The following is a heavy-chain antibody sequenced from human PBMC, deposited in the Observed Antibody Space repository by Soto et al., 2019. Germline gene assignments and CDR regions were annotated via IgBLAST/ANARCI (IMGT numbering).Heavy chain of an antibody. CDR3: GRIQLGYDAFDI. Sequence: EVQLVESGGGLVKPGGSLRLSCAASGFTFSSYSMNWVRQAPGKGLEWVSSISTSSSYIYYADSVKGRFTISRDNAKNSLCLQMNSLRAEDTAVYYCGRIQLGYDAFDIWGQGTMVTVSS. V-gene: IGHV3-21*01. D-gene: IGHD6-6*01. J-gene: IGHJ3*02. CDR1: GFTFSSYS. CDR2: ISTSSSYI.